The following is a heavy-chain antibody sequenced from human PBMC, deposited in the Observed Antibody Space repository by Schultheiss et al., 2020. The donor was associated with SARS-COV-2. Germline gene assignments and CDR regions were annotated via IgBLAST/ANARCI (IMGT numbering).Heavy chain of an antibody. CDR2: ISSSSSYI. V-gene: IGHV3-21*04. J-gene: IGHJ4*02. CDR1: GFTFSSYW. Sequence: GGSLRLSCAASGFTFSSYWMSWVRQAPGKGLEWVSSISSSSSYIYYADSVKGRFTISRDNSKNTLYLQMNSLRAEDTAVYYCARGAKHYYYDSSGGTGFDYWGQGTLVTVSS. CDR3: ARGAKHYYYDSSGGTGFDY. D-gene: IGHD3-22*01.